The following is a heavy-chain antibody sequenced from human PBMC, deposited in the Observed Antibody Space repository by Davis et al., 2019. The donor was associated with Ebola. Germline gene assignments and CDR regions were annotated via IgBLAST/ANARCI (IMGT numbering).Heavy chain of an antibody. D-gene: IGHD2-2*01. CDR2: IYYSGST. Sequence: SETLSLTCTVSGGSISSSSYYWGWIRQPPGKGLEWIGSIYYSGSTYYNPSLKSCVTISVDTSKNQFSLKLSSVTAADTAVYYCARAIVVVPAATRYYYGMDVWGQGTTVTVSS. CDR3: ARAIVVVPAATRYYYGMDV. CDR1: GGSISSSSYY. V-gene: IGHV4-39*01. J-gene: IGHJ6*02.